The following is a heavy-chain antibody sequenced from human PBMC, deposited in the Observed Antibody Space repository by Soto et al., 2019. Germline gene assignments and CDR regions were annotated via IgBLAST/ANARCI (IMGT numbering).Heavy chain of an antibody. J-gene: IGHJ4*02. Sequence: GGSLRLSCAASGFSLGHHSMHWVRQAPGKSLEWVSLISWDGGSTFYRDSVKGRFTISRDTSKNSLYLQMNSLRSEDTALYYCAQGQEGMDTAIIFWAQGTLVTVSS. CDR2: ISWDGGST. D-gene: IGHD5-18*01. V-gene: IGHV3-43*01. CDR3: AQGQEGMDTAIIF. CDR1: GFSLGHHS.